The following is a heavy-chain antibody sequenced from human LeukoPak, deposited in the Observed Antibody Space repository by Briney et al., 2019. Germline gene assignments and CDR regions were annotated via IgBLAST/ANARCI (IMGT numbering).Heavy chain of an antibody. CDR3: VRDAWFGESRA. D-gene: IGHD3-10*01. Sequence: GSLKLPCVASGFTFCSYWMSWVRQASGKGLEWVANIKQDGSEKYYVDSVKGRFTISRDNAKNSVYLQMNSLRAEDTAVFYCVRDAWFGESRAGGQGTLVIVSS. V-gene: IGHV3-7*01. J-gene: IGHJ4*02. CDR2: IKQDGSEK. CDR1: GFTFCSYW.